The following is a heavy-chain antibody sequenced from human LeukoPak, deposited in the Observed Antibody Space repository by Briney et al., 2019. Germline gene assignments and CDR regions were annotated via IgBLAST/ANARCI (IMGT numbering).Heavy chain of an antibody. Sequence: GGSLRLSCAASGFTFSSYGMHWVRQAPGKGLEWVAVIWYDGSNKYYADSVKGRFTISRDNSKNTLYLQMNSLRAGDAAVYYCARVRSPYSSTPSFQHWGQGTLVTVSS. CDR1: GFTFSSYG. J-gene: IGHJ1*01. V-gene: IGHV3-33*01. CDR3: ARVRSPYSSTPSFQH. D-gene: IGHD6-13*01. CDR2: IWYDGSNK.